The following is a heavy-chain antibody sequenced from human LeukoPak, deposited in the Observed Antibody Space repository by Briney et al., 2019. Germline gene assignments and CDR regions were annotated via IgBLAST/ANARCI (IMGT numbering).Heavy chain of an antibody. J-gene: IGHJ4*02. CDR3: ARDCETHCGGDPPDY. CDR2: IKQDGSGN. D-gene: IGHD2-21*02. CDR1: GFTFSRYW. V-gene: IGHV3-7*01. Sequence: HPGGSLRLSCAASGFTFSRYWMSWVRQAPGKGLEWVANIKQDGSGNYYVDSVKGRFTISRDDAKNSLYLQMNSLRAEDTAVYYCARDCETHCGGDPPDYWGQGTLVTVSS.